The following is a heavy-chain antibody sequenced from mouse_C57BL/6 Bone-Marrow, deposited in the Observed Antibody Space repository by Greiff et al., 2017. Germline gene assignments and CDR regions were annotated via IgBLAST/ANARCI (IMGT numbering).Heavy chain of an antibody. CDR1: GFSLSTFGMG. D-gene: IGHD2-4*01. CDR3: ARIARLRFAY. V-gene: IGHV8-8*01. Sequence: QVTLKVSGPGILQPSQTLSLTCYFSGFSLSTFGMGVGWSRQPPGKGLEWLAHIWWDDDKYYNPALKSRLTFSKDTSKNQVFLRIAKVDTADTASYYCARIARLRFAYWGQGTLVTVSA. CDR2: IWWDDDK. J-gene: IGHJ3*01.